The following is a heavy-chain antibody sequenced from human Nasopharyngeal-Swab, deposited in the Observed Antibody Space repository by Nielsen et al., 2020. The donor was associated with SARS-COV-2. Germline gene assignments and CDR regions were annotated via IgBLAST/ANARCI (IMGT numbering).Heavy chain of an antibody. V-gene: IGHV4-34*01. CDR1: GWAFRGYS. CDR3: ARVADCSGGSCDGWFDP. J-gene: IGHJ5*02. Sequence: TLLLTCAGWGWAFRGYSWSWIRQPPGKGLEWIGEINHSGSTNYNPSLKSRVTISVDTSKNQFSLKLSSVTAADTAVYYCARVADCSGGSCDGWFDPWGQGTLVTVSS. CDR2: INHSGST. D-gene: IGHD2-15*01.